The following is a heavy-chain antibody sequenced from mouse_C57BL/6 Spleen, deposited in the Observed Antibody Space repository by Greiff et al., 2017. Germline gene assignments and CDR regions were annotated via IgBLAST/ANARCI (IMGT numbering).Heavy chain of an antibody. J-gene: IGHJ4*01. V-gene: IGHV5-17*01. CDR2: ISSGSSTI. CDR1: GFTFSDYG. D-gene: IGHD1-1*01. Sequence: EVQVVESGGGLVKPGGSLKLSCAASGFTFSDYGMHWVRQAPEKGLEWVAYISSGSSTIYYADTVKGRFTISRDNAKNTLFLQMTSLRSEDTAMYYCARPRGSSPYYYAMDYWGQGTSVTVSS. CDR3: ARPRGSSPYYYAMDY.